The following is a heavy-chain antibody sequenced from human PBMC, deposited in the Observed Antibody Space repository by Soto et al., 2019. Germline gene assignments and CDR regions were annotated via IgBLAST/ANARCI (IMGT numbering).Heavy chain of an antibody. D-gene: IGHD2-15*01. CDR2: INAGNGNT. CDR3: ARDGYCSGGSCPYGMDV. Sequence: ASVKVSCKASGYTFTSYAMHWVRQAPGQRLEWMGWINAGNGNTKYSQKFQGRVTITRDTSASTAYMELSSLRSEDTAVYYCARDGYCSGGSCPYGMDVWGQGTTVTAP. V-gene: IGHV1-3*01. CDR1: GYTFTSYA. J-gene: IGHJ6*02.